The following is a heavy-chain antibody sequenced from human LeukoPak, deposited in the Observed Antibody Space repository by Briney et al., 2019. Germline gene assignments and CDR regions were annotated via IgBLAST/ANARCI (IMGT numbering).Heavy chain of an antibody. V-gene: IGHV4-4*07. J-gene: IGHJ4*02. Sequence: SETLSLTCTVSGGSISSYYWSWIRQPAGKGLEWIGRIYTSGSTNYNPSLKSRVTMSVDTSKNQFSLKLSSVTAADTAVYYCARDQGKGGYNNAMHYFDYWGQGTLVTVSS. CDR1: GGSISSYY. CDR3: ARDQGKGGYNNAMHYFDY. CDR2: IYTSGST. D-gene: IGHD5-24*01.